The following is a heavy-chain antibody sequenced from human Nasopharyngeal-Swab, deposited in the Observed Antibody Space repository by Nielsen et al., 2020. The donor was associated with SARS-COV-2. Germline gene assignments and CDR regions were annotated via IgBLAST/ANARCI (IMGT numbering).Heavy chain of an antibody. Sequence: RQAPGKGLEWIGRIYTSGSTNYNPSLKSRVTTSVDTSKNQFSLKLSSVTAADTAVYYCARGGCSSTSCYEVDYWGQGTLVTVSS. CDR2: IYTSGST. CDR3: ARGGCSSTSCYEVDY. J-gene: IGHJ4*02. D-gene: IGHD2-2*01. V-gene: IGHV4-61*02.